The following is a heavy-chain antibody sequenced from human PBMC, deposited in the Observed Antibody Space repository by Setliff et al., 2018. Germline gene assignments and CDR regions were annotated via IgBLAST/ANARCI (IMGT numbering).Heavy chain of an antibody. CDR3: ALFGDRDTFPI. J-gene: IGHJ3*02. D-gene: IGHD3-16*01. V-gene: IGHV3-20*04. Sequence: GGSLRLSCATSGFTFNHFAMAWVRQAPGKGLEWVSTINWDGRTKGYKDSVKGRFTISRDNAKNSLYLQMNSLRAEDTALYYCALFGDRDTFPIWGQGAMVTVSS. CDR1: GFTFNHFA. CDR2: INWDGRTK.